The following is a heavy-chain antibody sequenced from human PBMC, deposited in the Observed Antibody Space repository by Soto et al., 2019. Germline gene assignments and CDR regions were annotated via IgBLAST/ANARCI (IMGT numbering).Heavy chain of an antibody. J-gene: IGHJ6*02. Sequence: QVQLVQSGAEVKNPGSSVKVSCKASGGTFSSYTISWVRQAPGQGLEWMGRIIPILGIANYAQKFQGRVTITADKSTSTAYMELSSLRSEDTAVYYCASLMSSGYYYGMDVWGQGTTVTVYS. CDR2: IIPILGIA. D-gene: IGHD3-10*01. CDR1: GGTFSSYT. V-gene: IGHV1-69*02. CDR3: ASLMSSGYYYGMDV.